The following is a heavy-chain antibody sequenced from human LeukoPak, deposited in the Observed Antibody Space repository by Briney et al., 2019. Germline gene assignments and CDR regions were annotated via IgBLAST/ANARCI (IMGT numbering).Heavy chain of an antibody. Sequence: SETLSLTCTVSGGSISSYYWSWARQPPGKGLEWLAYIYYSGSTNYNPSLKCRVTISVDTSKIQFSLKLSSVTAADTAVYYCARDGVDSFSTRVDYWGQGTLVTVSS. D-gene: IGHD2-15*01. J-gene: IGHJ4*02. CDR2: IYYSGST. CDR3: ARDGVDSFSTRVDY. CDR1: GGSISSYY. V-gene: IGHV4-59*12.